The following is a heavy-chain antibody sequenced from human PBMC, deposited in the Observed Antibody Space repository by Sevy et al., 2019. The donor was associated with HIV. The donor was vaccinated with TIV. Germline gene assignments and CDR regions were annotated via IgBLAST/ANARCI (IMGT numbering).Heavy chain of an antibody. Sequence: ASVKVSCKASGYTFTDYYMHWVRQAPGQGLEWLGWINPNSSGTNYVQKFQGRVTMTRDTSISTAYMELNSLTSNDTAVYYCARREVVAAAFDIWGQGIMVTVS. CDR3: ARREVVAAAFDI. CDR2: INPNSSGT. D-gene: IGHD3-22*01. CDR1: GYTFTDYY. V-gene: IGHV1-2*02. J-gene: IGHJ3*02.